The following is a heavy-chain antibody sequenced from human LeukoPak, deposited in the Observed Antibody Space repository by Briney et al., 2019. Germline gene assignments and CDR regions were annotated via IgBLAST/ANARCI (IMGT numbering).Heavy chain of an antibody. CDR1: GFTFSSYG. Sequence: TGGSLRLSCAASGFTFSSYGMHWVRQAPGKGLECVAVIWYDGSNKYYADSVKGRFTISRDNSKNTLYLQMNSLRAEDTAVYYCARDYCGGDCEFDYWGQGTLVTVSS. V-gene: IGHV3-33*01. D-gene: IGHD2-21*02. CDR3: ARDYCGGDCEFDY. CDR2: IWYDGSNK. J-gene: IGHJ4*02.